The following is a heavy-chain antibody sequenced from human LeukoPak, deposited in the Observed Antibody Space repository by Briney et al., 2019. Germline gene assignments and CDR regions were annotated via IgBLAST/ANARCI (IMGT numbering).Heavy chain of an antibody. V-gene: IGHV4-4*07. CDR1: GGSISSYY. CDR3: ARDLDSIFDY. D-gene: IGHD3-22*01. Sequence: SETLSLTCTVSGGSISSYYWTWIRQPAGKGLEWIGRIYSSGSTNYNPSLKSRVTISVDTSKNQFSLKLSSVTAADTAVYYCARDLDSIFDYWGQGTLVTVSS. J-gene: IGHJ4*02. CDR2: IYSSGST.